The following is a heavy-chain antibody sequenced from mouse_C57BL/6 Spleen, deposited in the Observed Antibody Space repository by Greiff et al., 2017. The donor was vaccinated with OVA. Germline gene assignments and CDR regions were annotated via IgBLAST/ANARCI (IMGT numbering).Heavy chain of an antibody. J-gene: IGHJ2*01. CDR3: AGHEGEGWGQFDY. D-gene: IGHD3-2*02. Sequence: QVHVQQSGAELVKPGASVKLSCKASGYTFTEYTIHWVKQRPGQGLEWIGRIYPGGGSTKYNEKFKDKATLTADKSSSTAYMELSSLTSEDSADYCCAGHEGEGWGQFDYWGKGTTLTVSS. CDR2: IYPGGGST. V-gene: IGHV1-62-2*01. CDR1: GYTFTEYT.